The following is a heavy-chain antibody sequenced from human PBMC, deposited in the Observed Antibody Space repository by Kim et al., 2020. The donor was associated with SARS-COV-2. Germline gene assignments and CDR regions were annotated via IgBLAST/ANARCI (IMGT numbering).Heavy chain of an antibody. J-gene: IGHJ6*02. D-gene: IGHD6-19*01. CDR1: GFTFSSYG. V-gene: IGHV3-30*18. Sequence: GGSLRLSCAASGFTFSSYGMHWVRQAPGKGLEWVAVISYDGSNKNYADSVKGRFTISRDNSKNTLYLQMNSLRAEDTAVYYCAKDLSRYSSGWRYYYYGMDVWGQGTTVTVSS. CDR3: AKDLSRYSSGWRYYYYGMDV. CDR2: ISYDGSNK.